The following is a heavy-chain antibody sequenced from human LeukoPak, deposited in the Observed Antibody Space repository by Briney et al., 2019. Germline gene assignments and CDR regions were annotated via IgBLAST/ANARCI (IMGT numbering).Heavy chain of an antibody. CDR2: IKSNTDGGTT. V-gene: IGHV3-15*01. J-gene: IGHJ4*02. D-gene: IGHD2-2*01. CDR1: GFTFSNAW. CDR3: TTDQVGDFMRDCSSTSCYGGYYFDY. Sequence: GGSLRLSCAASGFTFSNAWMSWVRQAPGQGLDFVGRIKSNTDGGTTDYAAHVKGRFTISRDDSKNTLYLQMNSLKPEDTAVYYCTTDQVGDFMRDCSSTSCYGGYYFDYWAQGTLVTASS.